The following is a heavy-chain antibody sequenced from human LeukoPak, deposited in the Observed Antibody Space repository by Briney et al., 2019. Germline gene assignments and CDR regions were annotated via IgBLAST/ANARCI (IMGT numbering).Heavy chain of an antibody. D-gene: IGHD6-19*01. CDR3: ARIVAVGPVDY. CDR2: INPNSGGT. CDR1: GYTFTGCY. V-gene: IGHV1-2*02. J-gene: IGHJ4*02. Sequence: ASVKVSCKASGYTFTGCYMHWVRQAPGQGLEWMGWINPNSGGTNYAQKFQGRVTITRDTSISTAYMELSRLRSDDTAVYYCARIVAVGPVDYWGQGTLVTVSS.